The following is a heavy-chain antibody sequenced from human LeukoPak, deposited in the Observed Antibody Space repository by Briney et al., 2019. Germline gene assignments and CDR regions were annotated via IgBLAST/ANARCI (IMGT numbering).Heavy chain of an antibody. CDR3: ATARDNYDISGFSALEY. CDR2: IWYDGSNK. Sequence: QPGGSLRLSCAASGFSFSGYGMHWVRQAPGKGLDWVAVIWYDGSNKNYADSVKGRFTISRDNSKNTLYLLMDSLRAEDTGVYYCATARDNYDISGFSALEYWGQGTLVTVSS. D-gene: IGHD3-22*01. CDR1: GFSFSGYG. V-gene: IGHV3-33*01. J-gene: IGHJ4*02.